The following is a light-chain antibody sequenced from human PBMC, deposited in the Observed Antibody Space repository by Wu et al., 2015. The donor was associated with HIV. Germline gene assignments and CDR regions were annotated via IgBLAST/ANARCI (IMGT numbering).Light chain of an antibody. CDR3: QQYGGSPPVT. V-gene: IGKV3-20*01. CDR2: IAS. Sequence: EIVLTQSPGTLSLSPGERATLSCRASQNINKFSLAWYQQKPGQPPRLLIFIASGRATGVPDRFSGSGSGTDFTLTIDRLEPEDFAVYFCQQYGGSPPVTFGRGTRLEIK. J-gene: IGKJ5*01. CDR1: QNINKFS.